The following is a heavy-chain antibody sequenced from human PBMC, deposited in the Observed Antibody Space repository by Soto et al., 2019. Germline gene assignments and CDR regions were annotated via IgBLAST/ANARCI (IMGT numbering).Heavy chain of an antibody. CDR1: GFTFSSYA. D-gene: IGHD3-16*01. CDR2: ISYDGSNK. V-gene: IGHV3-30-3*01. Sequence: QVQLVESGGGVVQPGRSLRLSCAASGFTFSSYAMHWVHQAPGKGLEWVAVISYDGSNKYYADSVKGRFTISRDNSKNTLYLQMNSLRAEDTAVYYCASSWGSYDSVDDAFDIWGQGTMVTVSS. CDR3: ASSWGSYDSVDDAFDI. J-gene: IGHJ3*02.